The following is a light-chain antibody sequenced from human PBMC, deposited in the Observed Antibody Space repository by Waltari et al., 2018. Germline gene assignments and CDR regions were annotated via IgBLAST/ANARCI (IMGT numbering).Light chain of an antibody. CDR1: SLRSFH. Sequence: TQDPAVSVAVGQTVRITCQGDSLRSFHASWYQQRPGQAPKRLIYEQNNRPSGVPGRFSGSSSDNTSSLTITGAQAEDEAYYYCHSRDASGVGGAFGGGTKLTVL. V-gene: IGLV3-19*01. CDR3: HSRDASGVGGA. J-gene: IGLJ2*01. CDR2: EQN.